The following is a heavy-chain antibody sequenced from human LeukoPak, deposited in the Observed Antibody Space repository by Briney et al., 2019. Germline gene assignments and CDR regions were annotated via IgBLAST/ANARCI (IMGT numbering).Heavy chain of an antibody. V-gene: IGHV1-2*02. D-gene: IGHD3-10*01. Sequence: PGASVKVSCKASGYTFTGYYMHWVRQAPGQGLEWMGWINPNSGGTNYAQKFQGRVTMTRDTSISTAYMELSRLRSDDTAVYYCAREAGGSGSYDSPFDYWGQGTLVTVSS. CDR3: AREAGGSGSYDSPFDY. CDR2: INPNSGGT. CDR1: GYTFTGYY. J-gene: IGHJ4*02.